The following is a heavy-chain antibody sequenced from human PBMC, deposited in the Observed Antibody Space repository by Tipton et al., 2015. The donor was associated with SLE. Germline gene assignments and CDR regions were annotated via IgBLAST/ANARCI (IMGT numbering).Heavy chain of an antibody. CDR1: GGSFSGYY. J-gene: IGHJ3*02. Sequence: TLSLTCAVYGGSFSGYYWSWIRQPPGKGLEWIGSIYHSGSTYYNPSLKSRVTISVDTSKNQFSLKLSSVTAADTAVYYCARGEEDSGAFDIWGQGTMVTVSS. CDR2: IYHSGST. CDR3: ARGEEDSGAFDI. D-gene: IGHD6-25*01. V-gene: IGHV4-34*01.